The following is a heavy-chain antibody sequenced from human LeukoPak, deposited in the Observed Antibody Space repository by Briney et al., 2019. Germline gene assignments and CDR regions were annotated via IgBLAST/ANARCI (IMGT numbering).Heavy chain of an antibody. V-gene: IGHV3-23*01. CDR3: ARDATTATGWVYMDV. CDR1: GFTFSSYA. CDR2: ISGSGGST. D-gene: IGHD6-13*01. J-gene: IGHJ6*03. Sequence: GGSLRLSCAASGFTFSSYAMSWVRQAPGKGLEWVSAISGSGGSTYYANSVKGRFTISRDNAKNSLYLQMNSLRAEDTALYYCARDATTATGWVYMDVWGKGTTVTISS.